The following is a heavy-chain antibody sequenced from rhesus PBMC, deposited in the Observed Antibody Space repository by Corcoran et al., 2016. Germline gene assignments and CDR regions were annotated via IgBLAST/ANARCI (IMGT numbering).Heavy chain of an antibody. CDR2: ITNIGSRT. V-gene: IGHV3S5*01. CDR1: GFTFSTYG. Sequence: EAQLVETGGGLVQPGGSLRLSCAASGFTFSTYGLSWVRQAPGKGLEWVSRITNIGSRTCYADSVKGRLTISRDNSKNTLSLQMNSLRPEDTAVDYCANTPDHWGQGVLVTVPS. CDR3: ANTPDH. J-gene: IGHJ4*01.